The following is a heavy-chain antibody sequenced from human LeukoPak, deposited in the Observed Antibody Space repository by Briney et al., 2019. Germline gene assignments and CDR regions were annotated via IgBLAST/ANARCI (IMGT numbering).Heavy chain of an antibody. D-gene: IGHD2-15*01. Sequence: KPSETLSLTRAVYGGSFSGYYWSWIRQPPGKGLEWIGEINHSGSTNYNPSLKSRVTISVDTSKNQFSLKLSSVTAADTAVYYCASSIVVVVADAFDIWGQGTMVTVSS. CDR2: INHSGST. CDR3: ASSIVVVVADAFDI. J-gene: IGHJ3*02. V-gene: IGHV4-34*01. CDR1: GGSFSGYY.